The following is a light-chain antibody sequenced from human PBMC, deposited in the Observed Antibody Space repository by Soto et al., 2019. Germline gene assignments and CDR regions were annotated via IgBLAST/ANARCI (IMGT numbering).Light chain of an antibody. V-gene: IGLV1-47*01. Sequence: QSALTQPPSASGTPGQRVTISCSGSSSNIGSNYVYWYQQLPGTAPKLLIYRNNQRPSGVPDRFSGSKSGTSASLAISGLRSEDEADYYCAAWDDSLSARVVFGGGTKLTVL. CDR2: RNN. CDR3: AAWDDSLSARVV. J-gene: IGLJ2*01. CDR1: SSNIGSNY.